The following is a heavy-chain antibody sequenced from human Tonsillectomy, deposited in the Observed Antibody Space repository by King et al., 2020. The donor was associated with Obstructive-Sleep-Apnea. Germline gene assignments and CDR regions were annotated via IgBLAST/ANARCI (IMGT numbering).Heavy chain of an antibody. CDR1: GYTFTGFY. J-gene: IGHJ5*02. CDR3: ARDCLPNHNWVDP. CDR2: INPRGGSA. Sequence: VQLVESGAEVKKPGASVKLSCKASGYTFTGFYIHWVRQAPGQGLEWMGKINPRGGSASYAQNFQGRVTMTRDTSTSTVYMDLSSLTSEDTAIYYCARDCLPNHNWVDPWGQGTLVTVSS. V-gene: IGHV1-46*01.